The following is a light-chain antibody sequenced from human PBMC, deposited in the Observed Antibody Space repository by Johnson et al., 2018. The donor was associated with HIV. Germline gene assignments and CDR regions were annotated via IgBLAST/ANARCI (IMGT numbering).Light chain of an antibody. CDR3: GPWDSSLSAYV. CDR1: SSNIGNNY. Sequence: QSVLTQPPSVSAAPGQKVTISCSGSSSNIGNNYVSWYQQLPGTAPKLLIYENNKRPSGIPDRFSGSKSGTSATLGITGLQTGDEAAYYCGPWDSSLSAYVFGTGTKVTVL. CDR2: ENN. V-gene: IGLV1-51*02. J-gene: IGLJ1*01.